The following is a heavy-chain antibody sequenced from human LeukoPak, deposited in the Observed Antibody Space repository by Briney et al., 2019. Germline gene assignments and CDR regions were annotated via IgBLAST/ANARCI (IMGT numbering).Heavy chain of an antibody. V-gene: IGHV4-59*02. D-gene: IGHD2-8*01. J-gene: IGHJ4*02. CDR1: GASVSSYY. CDR3: ARGILVTVYAAFDY. CDR2: IYFSENT. Sequence: SETLSLTCTVSGASVSSYYWSWIRQPPGKGLEWIGYIYFSENTIYNPSLRSRLTISVDASKNQFSLKLSSVTAADTAVYYCARGILVTVYAAFDYWGQGSLVTVSS.